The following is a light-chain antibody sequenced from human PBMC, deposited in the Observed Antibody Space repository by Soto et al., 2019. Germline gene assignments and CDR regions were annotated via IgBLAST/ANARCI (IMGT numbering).Light chain of an antibody. CDR1: SGHSSYA. CDR3: QTWGTGIHRV. V-gene: IGLV4-69*01. CDR2: LNSDGSH. J-gene: IGLJ2*01. Sequence: QSVLTQSPSASASLGASVKLTCTLSSGHSSYAIAWHQQQPEKGPRYLMKLNSDGSHSKGDGIPDRFSGSSSGAERYLTISSLQSEDGADYYCQTWGTGIHRVFGGGTTLTVL.